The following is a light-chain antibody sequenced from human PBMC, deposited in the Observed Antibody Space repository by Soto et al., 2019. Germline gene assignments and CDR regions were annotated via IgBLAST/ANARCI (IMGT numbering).Light chain of an antibody. CDR3: QQYYSYSSRT. Sequence: DIQMTQSPSSLSASVGDRVTITCRASQGISSYLAWYQQKPGKAPKLLIYAASTLQSGVPSRFGGSGSGTDFTLTISCLQSEDFATYYCQQYYSYSSRTFGQGTKVDIK. V-gene: IGKV1-9*01. CDR2: AAS. CDR1: QGISSY. J-gene: IGKJ1*01.